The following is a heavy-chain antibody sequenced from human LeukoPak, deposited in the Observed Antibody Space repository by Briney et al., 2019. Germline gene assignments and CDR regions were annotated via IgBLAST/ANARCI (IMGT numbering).Heavy chain of an antibody. CDR1: DGSISSGGYY. CDR2: IYHSGST. V-gene: IGHV4-30-2*01. J-gene: IGHJ5*01. Sequence: PSQTLSLTCTVSDGSISSGGYYWSWIRQPPGKGLEWIGYIYHSGSTYYNPSLKSRVTISVDRSKNQFSLKLSSVTAADTAVYYCATPAVTTWGRGLDFWGHGTRVTVSS. CDR3: ATPAVTTWGRGLDF. D-gene: IGHD4-17*01.